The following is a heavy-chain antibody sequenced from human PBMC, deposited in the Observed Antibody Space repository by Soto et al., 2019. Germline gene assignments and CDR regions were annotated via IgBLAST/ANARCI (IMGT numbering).Heavy chain of an antibody. CDR1: GYTFTSYY. Sequence: ASVKVSCKASGYTFTSYYMHWVRQAPGQGLEWMGIINPSGGSTSYAQKFQGRVTMTRDTSTSTGYMELSSLRSEDTAVYYCARGFLTDYYGSGSYYNVPFDEWGQGTLVSVSS. CDR3: ARGFLTDYYGSGSYYNVPFDE. J-gene: IGHJ4*02. CDR2: INPSGGST. D-gene: IGHD3-10*01. V-gene: IGHV1-46*03.